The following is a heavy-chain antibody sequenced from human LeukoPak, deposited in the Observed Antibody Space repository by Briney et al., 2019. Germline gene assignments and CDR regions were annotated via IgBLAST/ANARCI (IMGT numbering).Heavy chain of an antibody. J-gene: IGHJ5*02. Sequence: GASVKVSCKASGYTFTSYGISWVRQAPGQGLEWMGWISAYNSNTNYAQKLQGRVTMTTDTSTSTAYMELRSLRSDDTAVYYCARDGSSSDLNWFDPWGQGTLVTVSS. CDR3: ARDGSSSDLNWFDP. D-gene: IGHD6-6*01. CDR1: GYTFTSYG. CDR2: ISAYNSNT. V-gene: IGHV1-18*01.